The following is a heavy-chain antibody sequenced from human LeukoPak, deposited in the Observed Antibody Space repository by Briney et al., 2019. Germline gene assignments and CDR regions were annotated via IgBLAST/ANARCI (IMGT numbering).Heavy chain of an antibody. Sequence: HPGGSLRLSCAASGFTFSSHAMHWVRQAPGKGLEWVAVISYDGSNKYYADSVKGRFTISRDNSKNTLYLQMNSLRAEDTAVYYCARDGYCTNGVCPHWFDWGQGTLVTVSS. CDR1: GFTFSSHA. CDR2: ISYDGSNK. J-gene: IGHJ4*02. D-gene: IGHD2-8*01. V-gene: IGHV3-30-3*01. CDR3: ARDGYCTNGVCPHWFD.